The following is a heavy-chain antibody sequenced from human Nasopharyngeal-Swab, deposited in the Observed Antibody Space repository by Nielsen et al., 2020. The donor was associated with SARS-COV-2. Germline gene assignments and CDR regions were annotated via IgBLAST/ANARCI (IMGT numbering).Heavy chain of an antibody. CDR3: AKDGGRSSGWYYFDY. Sequence: SLKISCAASGFTFDDYAMHWVRQAPGKGLEWVSGISWNSGSIGYADSVKGRFTISRDNAKNSLYLQMNSLRAEDTAVYYCAKDGGRSSGWYYFDYWGQGTLVTVSS. J-gene: IGHJ4*02. CDR2: ISWNSGSI. V-gene: IGHV3-9*01. CDR1: GFTFDDYA. D-gene: IGHD6-19*01.